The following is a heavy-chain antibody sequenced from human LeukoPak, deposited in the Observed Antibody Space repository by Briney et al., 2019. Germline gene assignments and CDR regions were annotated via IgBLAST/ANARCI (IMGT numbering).Heavy chain of an antibody. D-gene: IGHD4-23*01. CDR1: GGTYSSYA. J-gene: IGHJ3*02. CDR2: IIPIFGTA. Sequence: ASVKVSCEASGGTYSSYAISWVRQAPGQGLEWMGGIIPIFGTANYAQKFQGRVTITADESTSTAYMELSSLRSEDTAVYYCARQHGGNSLPLDAFDIWGQGTMVTVSS. V-gene: IGHV1-69*13. CDR3: ARQHGGNSLPLDAFDI.